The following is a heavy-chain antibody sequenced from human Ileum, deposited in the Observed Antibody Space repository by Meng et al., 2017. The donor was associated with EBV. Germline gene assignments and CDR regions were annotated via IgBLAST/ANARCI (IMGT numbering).Heavy chain of an antibody. V-gene: IGHV4-34*01. CDR2: INHRGGA. D-gene: IGHD3-22*01. CDR3: ASHPGGNSQYYSSGDDY. Sequence: QVQLQPWGAGLLKPSETLSLPWAVYGGSFSGYYWSWIRQPPGKGLEWIGEINHRGGAFYNPSLKSRVTMSIDTSKNQFSLKLNSVTAADTAVYYCASHPGGNSQYYSSGDDYWGQGALVTVSS. J-gene: IGHJ4*02. CDR1: GGSFSGYY.